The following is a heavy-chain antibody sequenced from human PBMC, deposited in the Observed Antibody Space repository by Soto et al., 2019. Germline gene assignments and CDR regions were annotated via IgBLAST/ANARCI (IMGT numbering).Heavy chain of an antibody. V-gene: IGHV3-23*01. CDR1: GFTCRSCA. CDR2: IIDSGAST. CDR3: AKGRSYYYYYGVDV. Sequence: PGGSLRLSCAASGFTCRSCAVGWVRQAPGKGLEWVSDIIDSGASTYYADSVKGRFTISRDNSKSTLYLQMNSLRAEDTALYYCAKGRSYYYYYGVDVWGQGTTVTVSS. J-gene: IGHJ6*02.